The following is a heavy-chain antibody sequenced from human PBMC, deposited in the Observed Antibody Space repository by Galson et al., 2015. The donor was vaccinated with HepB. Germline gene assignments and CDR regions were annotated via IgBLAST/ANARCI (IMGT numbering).Heavy chain of an antibody. Sequence: SLRLSCAASEFTFSNYAMSWARQAPGKGLEWVSAISGSGVSTYFADSVKGRFTISRDNSKNTLYLQMNSLRAEDTAVYNCAKYSVLQLWPRGGYFDYWGQGILVTVSS. CDR2: ISGSGVST. CDR3: AKYSVLQLWPRGGYFDY. V-gene: IGHV3-23*01. J-gene: IGHJ4*02. CDR1: EFTFSNYA. D-gene: IGHD5-18*01.